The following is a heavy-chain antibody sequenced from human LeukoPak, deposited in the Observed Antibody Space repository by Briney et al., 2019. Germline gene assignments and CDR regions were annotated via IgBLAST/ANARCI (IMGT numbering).Heavy chain of an antibody. CDR2: ISAYNGNT. J-gene: IGHJ5*02. D-gene: IGHD1-14*01. V-gene: IGHV1-18*01. Sequence: GASVKVSCKASGYTFTSYGISWVRQAPGQGLEWMGWISAYNGNTNYAQKFQGRVTITADKSTSTAYMELSSLRSEDTAVYYCARDRVPTDSYNWFDPWGQGTLVTVSS. CDR1: GYTFTSYG. CDR3: ARDRVPTDSYNWFDP.